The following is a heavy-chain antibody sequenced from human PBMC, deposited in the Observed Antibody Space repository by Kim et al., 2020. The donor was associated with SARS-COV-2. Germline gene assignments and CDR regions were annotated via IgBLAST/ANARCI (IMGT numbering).Heavy chain of an antibody. D-gene: IGHD6-13*01. Sequence: FTISRDNSKNTLYLQMNSLRAEDTAVYYCARDGGAQLVPNRGYYYGMDVWGQGTTVTVSS. J-gene: IGHJ6*02. V-gene: IGHV3-30*07. CDR3: ARDGGAQLVPNRGYYYGMDV.